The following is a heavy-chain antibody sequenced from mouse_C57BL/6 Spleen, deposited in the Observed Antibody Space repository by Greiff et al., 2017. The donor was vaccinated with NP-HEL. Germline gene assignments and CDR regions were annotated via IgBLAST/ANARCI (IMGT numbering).Heavy chain of an antibody. V-gene: IGHV1-72*01. CDR3: ARVGTTVVAPLFDY. D-gene: IGHD1-1*01. CDR2: IDPNSGGT. CDR1: GYTFTSYW. J-gene: IGHJ2*01. Sequence: QVQLQQPGAELVKPGASVKLSCKASGYTFTSYWMHWVKQRPGRGLEWIGRIDPNSGGTKYNEKFKSKATLTVDKPSSTAYMQLSSLTSEVSAVYYWARVGTTVVAPLFDYWGQGTTLTVSS.